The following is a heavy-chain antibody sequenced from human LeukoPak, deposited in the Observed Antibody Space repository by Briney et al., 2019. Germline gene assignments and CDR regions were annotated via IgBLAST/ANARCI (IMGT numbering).Heavy chain of an antibody. D-gene: IGHD3-22*01. Sequence: PSETLSLTCAVSGGSISSGGYSWSWIRQPPGKGLEWIGYIYHSGSTYYNPSLKSRVTISVDRSKNQFSLKLSSVTAADTAVYYCARGRHDSSGYYWAYYYYYGMDVWGQGTTVTVSS. CDR3: ARGRHDSSGYYWAYYYYYGMDV. J-gene: IGHJ6*02. CDR1: GGSISSGGYS. CDR2: IYHSGST. V-gene: IGHV4-30-2*01.